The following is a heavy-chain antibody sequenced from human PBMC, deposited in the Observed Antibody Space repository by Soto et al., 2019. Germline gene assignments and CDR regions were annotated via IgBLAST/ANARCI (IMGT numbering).Heavy chain of an antibody. CDR1: GFTFSSYA. D-gene: IGHD3-10*02. CDR3: AVTPLVFGGSLNRGPYYFAY. V-gene: IGHV3-30-3*01. Sequence: ESGGGVVQPGRSLRLSCAASGFTFSSYAMHWVRQAPGKGLEWVAVISYDGSNKYYADSVKGRFTISRDNSKNTLYLQMNSLRAEDTAVYYCAVTPLVFGGSLNRGPYYFAYWGQGTLVTVSS. CDR2: ISYDGSNK. J-gene: IGHJ4*02.